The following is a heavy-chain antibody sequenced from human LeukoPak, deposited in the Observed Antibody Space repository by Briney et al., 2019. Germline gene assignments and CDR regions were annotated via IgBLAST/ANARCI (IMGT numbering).Heavy chain of an antibody. Sequence: GGSLRLSCAASGFTFSSYGMHWVRQAPGKGLEWVAFIRYDGSNKYYADSVKGRFTISRDNAKNSLYLQMNSLRAEDTAVYYCARSPPGDSSGYGAFDIWGQGTMVTVSS. D-gene: IGHD3-22*01. J-gene: IGHJ3*02. CDR2: IRYDGSNK. CDR3: ARSPPGDSSGYGAFDI. V-gene: IGHV3-30*02. CDR1: GFTFSSYG.